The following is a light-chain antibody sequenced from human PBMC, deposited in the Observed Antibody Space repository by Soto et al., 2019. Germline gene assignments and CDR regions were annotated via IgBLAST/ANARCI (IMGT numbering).Light chain of an antibody. V-gene: IGKV3-11*01. CDR2: DAS. CDR1: QSISSY. CDR3: QQRSNWPLT. Sequence: EIVLTQSPATLSLSPGERVTLSCRASQSISSYLAWYQQKPGQAPRLLIYDASNRATGIPARFSGSGSGTDFTLTISSLEPEDFAVYYWQQRSNWPLTFGGGTKVEIK. J-gene: IGKJ4*01.